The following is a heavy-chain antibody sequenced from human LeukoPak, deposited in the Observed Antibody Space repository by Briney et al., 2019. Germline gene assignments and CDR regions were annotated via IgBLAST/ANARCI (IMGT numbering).Heavy chain of an antibody. CDR3: ARGDQDYDYVWGSYLYYFDY. Sequence: SETLSLTCTVSGGSVSRDNYSWSWIRQPPGKGLEWIGYISYSGSTNYNPSLKSRVTISVDTSKNQFSLKLSSVTAADTAVYYCARGDQDYDYVWGSYLYYFDYWGQGTLVTVSS. CDR2: ISYSGST. J-gene: IGHJ4*02. D-gene: IGHD3-16*01. CDR1: GGSVSRDNYS. V-gene: IGHV4-61*01.